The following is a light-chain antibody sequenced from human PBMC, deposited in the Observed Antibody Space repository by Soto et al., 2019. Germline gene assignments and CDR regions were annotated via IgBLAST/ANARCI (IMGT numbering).Light chain of an antibody. CDR2: GIS. CDR3: QQHGQWPIT. V-gene: IGKV3D-15*01. Sequence: EIVRTQSPAALSVSPGERATLSCKASQSVNSNYLAWYQQKPGQAPRPIIYGISKRATDIPDRFTGSWSGTECTLTISSLQPEDVPTYYCQQHGQWPITLGQGTRLEI. J-gene: IGKJ5*01. CDR1: QSVNSN.